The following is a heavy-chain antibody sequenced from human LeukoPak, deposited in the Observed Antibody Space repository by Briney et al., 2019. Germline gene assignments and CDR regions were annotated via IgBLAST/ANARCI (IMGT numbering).Heavy chain of an antibody. Sequence: PGGSLRLSCAASGFTFSGYWMTWVRQAPGKGLEWVGNIEQDGSEKFYVDSVKGRFTMSRDNAKNSLYLQMNSLRAEDTAVYYCARGKYYDSSGYYYYYGMDVWGQGTTVTVSS. D-gene: IGHD3-22*01. J-gene: IGHJ6*02. CDR3: ARGKYYDSSGYYYYYGMDV. CDR2: IEQDGSEK. V-gene: IGHV3-7*01. CDR1: GFTFSGYW.